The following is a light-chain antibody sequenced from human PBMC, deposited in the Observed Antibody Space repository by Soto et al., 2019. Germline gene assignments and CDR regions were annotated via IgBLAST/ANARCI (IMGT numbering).Light chain of an antibody. J-gene: IGLJ1*01. CDR1: SSDVCGYNY. CDR2: EVS. CDR3: NSYTATSTFV. Sequence: QSALTQPASVSGSPGQSITISCTGTSSDVCGYNYVSWYQQHSCKAPKLMMSEVSNGPSGVSNRFSGSRSGNTASLTISGLQSEDEAEYYCNSYTATSTFVFGSGTKLTVL. V-gene: IGLV2-14*01.